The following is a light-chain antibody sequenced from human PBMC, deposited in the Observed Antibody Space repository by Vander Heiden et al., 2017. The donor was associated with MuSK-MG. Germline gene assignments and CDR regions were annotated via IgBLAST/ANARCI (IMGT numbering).Light chain of an antibody. Sequence: QSVLTQPPSVSGAPGQRVTISCTGSSSNIGAGYDVHWYQQLPGTAPNLLSYGNSNRPSGVPDRFSGSKSGTSASLAITGLQAEDEADYYCQSYDSSLSEVVFGGGTKLTVL. J-gene: IGLJ3*02. CDR2: GNS. CDR1: SSNIGAGYD. V-gene: IGLV1-40*01. CDR3: QSYDSSLSEVV.